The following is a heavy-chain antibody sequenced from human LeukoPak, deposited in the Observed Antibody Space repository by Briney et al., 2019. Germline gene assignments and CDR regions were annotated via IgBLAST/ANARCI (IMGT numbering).Heavy chain of an antibody. CDR3: ATRLRSGDLNDY. CDR1: GGSISRGYSY. CDR2: ISYSGST. D-gene: IGHD4-17*01. Sequence: SETLSLTCTVSGGSISRGYSYWDWIRQPPGKGLEWIGSISYSGSTYYNPSLKSRVTISVDTSKNQFSLKLSSVTSADTAVYYCATRLRSGDLNDYWGQGTLVTVSS. V-gene: IGHV4-39*01. J-gene: IGHJ4*02.